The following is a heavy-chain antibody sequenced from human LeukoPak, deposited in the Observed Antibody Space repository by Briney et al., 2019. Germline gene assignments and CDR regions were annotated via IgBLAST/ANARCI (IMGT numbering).Heavy chain of an antibody. D-gene: IGHD1-7*01. CDR3: ARGGNYYFDY. Sequence: QPGGSLRLSCAASGFTFSNSWMHWVRHAPGKGLVWVSRINSDGSITNYADSVKGRSTISRDSAKHTLYLQLNGLRAEDTAVYYCARGGNYYFDYWGQGTLVTVSS. CDR1: GFTFSNSW. CDR2: INSDGSIT. V-gene: IGHV3-74*01. J-gene: IGHJ4*02.